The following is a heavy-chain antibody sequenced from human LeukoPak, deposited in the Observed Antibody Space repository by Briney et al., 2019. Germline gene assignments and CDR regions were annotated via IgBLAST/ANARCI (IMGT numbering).Heavy chain of an antibody. D-gene: IGHD6-19*01. V-gene: IGHV3-73*01. CDR3: ARQGEQWLEIDY. Sequence: GGSLRLSCAASGFTFSGSAMHWVRQASGKGLEWVGRIRSKANNYATAYAASVKGRFTISRDDSKNTAYLQMNSLKTEDTAVYYCARQGEQWLEIDYWGQGTLVTVSS. CDR1: GFTFSGSA. J-gene: IGHJ4*02. CDR2: IRSKANNYAT.